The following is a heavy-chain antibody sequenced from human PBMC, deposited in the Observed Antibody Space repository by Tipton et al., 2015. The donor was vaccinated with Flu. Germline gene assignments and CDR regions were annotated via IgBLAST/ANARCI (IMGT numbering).Heavy chain of an antibody. J-gene: IGHJ5*02. Sequence: GLVKPSETLSLTCTVSGGSISSYYWSWIWQPPGKGLEWIGYIDYSGSTNYNPSLKSRATISIDTSKNQFSLKLNSVTAADTAVYYCARLRALTSSFDPWGQGTLVTVSS. D-gene: IGHD1-20*01. CDR1: GGSISSYY. V-gene: IGHV4-59*12. CDR2: IDYSGST. CDR3: ARLRALTSSFDP.